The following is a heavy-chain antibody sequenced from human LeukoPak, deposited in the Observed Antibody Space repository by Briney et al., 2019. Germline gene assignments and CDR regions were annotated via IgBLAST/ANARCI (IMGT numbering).Heavy chain of an antibody. V-gene: IGHV3-64*01. J-gene: IGHJ4*02. CDR3: AKVGYYDSTFDY. Sequence: GGSLRLSCAASGFTFSSYAMHWVRQAPGKGLEYVSAISSNGGSTYYANSVKGRFTISRDNSKNTLYLQMNSLRAEDTAVYYCAKVGYYDSTFDYWGQGTLVTVSS. CDR2: ISSNGGST. D-gene: IGHD3-22*01. CDR1: GFTFSSYA.